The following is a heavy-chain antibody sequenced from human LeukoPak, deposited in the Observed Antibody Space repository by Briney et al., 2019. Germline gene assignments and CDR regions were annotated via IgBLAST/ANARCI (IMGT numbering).Heavy chain of an antibody. CDR1: GFTFSSYA. V-gene: IGHV3-23*01. D-gene: IGHD3-16*01. CDR2: ISGSGGST. Sequence: PGGSLRLSCAASGFTFSSYAKSWVRQAPGKGLEWVSAISGSGGSTYYADSVKGRFTISRDNSKNTLYLQMNSLRAEDTAVYYCAKPPARVYDYVWGSQIYFDYWGQGTLVTVSS. J-gene: IGHJ4*02. CDR3: AKPPARVYDYVWGSQIYFDY.